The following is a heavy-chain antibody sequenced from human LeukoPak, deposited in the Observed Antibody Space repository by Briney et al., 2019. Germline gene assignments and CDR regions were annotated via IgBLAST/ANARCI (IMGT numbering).Heavy chain of an antibody. CDR2: IYYSGST. J-gene: IGHJ4*02. Sequence: PSETLSLTCAVYGGSFSGYYWSWIRQPPGKGLEWIGYIYYSGSTNYNPSLKSRVTISVDTSKNQFSLKLSSVTAADTAVYYCARDLEYSSSLGYWGQGTLVTVSS. CDR3: ARDLEYSSSLGY. CDR1: GGSFSGYY. D-gene: IGHD6-6*01. V-gene: IGHV4-59*01.